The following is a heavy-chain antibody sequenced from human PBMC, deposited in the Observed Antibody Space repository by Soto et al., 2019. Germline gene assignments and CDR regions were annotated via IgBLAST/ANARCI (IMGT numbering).Heavy chain of an antibody. CDR3: ARDRSSLDAFDI. J-gene: IGHJ3*02. V-gene: IGHV3-21*01. CDR2: ISSSSSYI. Sequence: ESGGGLVKPGGSLRLSCAASGFTFSSYSMNWVRQAPGKGLEWVSSISSSSSYIYYADSVKGRFTISRDNAKNSLYLQMNSLRAEDTAVYYCARDRSSLDAFDIWGQGTMVTVSS. CDR1: GFTFSSYS.